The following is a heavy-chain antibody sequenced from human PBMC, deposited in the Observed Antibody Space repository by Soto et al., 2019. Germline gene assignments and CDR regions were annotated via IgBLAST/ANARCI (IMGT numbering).Heavy chain of an antibody. CDR1: GYPFTSYD. D-gene: IGHD6-19*01. J-gene: IGHJ4*02. CDR3: ARTTRSGYSGGWSPFDY. Sequence: QVQLVQSGAEVKKPGASVKVSCKASGYPFTSYDINWVRQATGQGLEWMGWMNPNSGHTGYAEKFLGRVTMTSNTSITTAYMELSSLISDDTAVYYCARTTRSGYSGGWSPFDYWGQGTLVTVSS. CDR2: MNPNSGHT. V-gene: IGHV1-8*01.